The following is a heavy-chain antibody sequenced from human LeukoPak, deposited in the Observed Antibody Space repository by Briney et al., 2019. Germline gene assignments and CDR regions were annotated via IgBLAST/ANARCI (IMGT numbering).Heavy chain of an antibody. CDR1: GFTYRRYW. V-gene: IGHV3-74*01. D-gene: IGHD4-17*01. CDR3: ARGNGDYVSLFDY. Sequence: PGGSLRLSCTASGFTYRRYWMHWVRQAPGKGLLWVSRINSDGRSTNYADSVKGRFTISRDNAKNTLNLQMNGLRAEDTALYYCARGNGDYVSLFDYWGQGTLVTVSS. J-gene: IGHJ4*02. CDR2: INSDGRST.